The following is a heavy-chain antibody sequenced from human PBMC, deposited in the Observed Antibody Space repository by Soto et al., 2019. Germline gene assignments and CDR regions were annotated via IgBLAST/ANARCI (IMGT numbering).Heavy chain of an antibody. D-gene: IGHD3-3*01. J-gene: IGHJ4*02. CDR3: ARDSLNYDGWTPVSTAWHYFDY. CDR1: GGSISSGDYY. Sequence: SETLSLTCTVSGGSISSGDYYWSWIRQPPGKGLEWIGYIYYSGSTYYNPSLKSRVTISVDTSKNQFSLKLSSVTAADTAVYYCARDSLNYDGWTPVSTAWHYFDYWGQGTLVTVSS. V-gene: IGHV4-30-4*01. CDR2: IYYSGST.